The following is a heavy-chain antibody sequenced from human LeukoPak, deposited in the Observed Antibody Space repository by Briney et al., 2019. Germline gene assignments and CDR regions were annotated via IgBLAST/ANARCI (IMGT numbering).Heavy chain of an antibody. V-gene: IGHV4-59*01. Sequence: SETLSLTCTVSGGSISSYYWSWIRQPPGKGLEWIGYIYYSGSTNYNPSPKSRVTISVDTSKNQFSLKLSSVTAADTAVYYCASTDHDSSGYHSYWGQGTLVTVSS. CDR2: IYYSGST. CDR1: GGSISSYY. CDR3: ASTDHDSSGYHSY. J-gene: IGHJ4*02. D-gene: IGHD3-22*01.